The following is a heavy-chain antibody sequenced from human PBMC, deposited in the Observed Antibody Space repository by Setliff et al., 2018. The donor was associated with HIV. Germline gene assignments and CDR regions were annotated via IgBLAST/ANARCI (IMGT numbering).Heavy chain of an antibody. J-gene: IGHJ5*02. D-gene: IGHD3-22*01. CDR2: INTSGTT. V-gene: IGHV4-4*09. CDR3: ARQTYYYDNSGHNWFDP. CDR1: GGSISSYY. Sequence: SETLSLTCTASGGSISSYYWSWIRQPPGKGLEWIGYINTSGTTNYNPSLKSRVTISVDTSKNQFSLKLSSVTAADTAVYFCARQTYYYDNSGHNWFDPWGQGTLVTVSS.